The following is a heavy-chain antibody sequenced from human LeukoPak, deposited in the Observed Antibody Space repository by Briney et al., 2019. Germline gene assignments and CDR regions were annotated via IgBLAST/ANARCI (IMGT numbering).Heavy chain of an antibody. CDR2: INHSGST. Sequence: PSETLSLTCTVSGGSISSSSYYWGWIRQPPGKGLEWIGEINHSGSTNYNPSLKSRVTISVDTSKNQFSLKLSSVTAADTAVYYCARGRVVTPPRGLSYPLAYYYYYGMDVWGQGTTVTVSS. V-gene: IGHV4-39*07. D-gene: IGHD2-21*02. J-gene: IGHJ6*02. CDR3: ARGRVVTPPRGLSYPLAYYYYYGMDV. CDR1: GGSISSSSYY.